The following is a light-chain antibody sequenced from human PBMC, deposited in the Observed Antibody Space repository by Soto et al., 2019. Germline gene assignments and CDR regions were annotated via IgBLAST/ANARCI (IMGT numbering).Light chain of an antibody. J-gene: IGLJ2*01. CDR3: QSYDSSLSGNVV. CDR1: SSNIGAGYD. Sequence: QSVLTQPPSVSGAPGQRVTSSCTGSSSNIGAGYDVHWYQQLPGTAPKLLIYGNSNRPSGVPDRFSGSKSGTSASLAITGLQAEDEADYYCQSYDSSLSGNVVFGGGTRSPS. V-gene: IGLV1-40*01. CDR2: GNS.